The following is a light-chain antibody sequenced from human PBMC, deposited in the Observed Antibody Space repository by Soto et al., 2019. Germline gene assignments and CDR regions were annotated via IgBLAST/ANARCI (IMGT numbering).Light chain of an antibody. CDR2: GAS. J-gene: IGKJ2*01. CDR3: QRYDGY. CDR1: QNINNW. V-gene: IGKV1-5*01. Sequence: DTQMTQSPSTLSASVGDTVTITCRARQNINNWLAWYQQKQEKVPKLLIYGASTLEDGVPSRFSGSRSGTEFTLTINSLQPDDFATYYCQRYDGYFGQGTKLEIK.